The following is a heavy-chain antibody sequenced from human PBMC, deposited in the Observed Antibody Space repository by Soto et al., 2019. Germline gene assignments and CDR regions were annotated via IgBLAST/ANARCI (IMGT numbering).Heavy chain of an antibody. CDR1: GCSFSSYA. CDR3: ANHCHSDSGWPLHY. CDR2: FDGGDGHT. V-gene: IGHV3-23*01. D-gene: IGHD6-25*01. Sequence: PGGCLRLSWSVSGCSFSSYAESWVRQAPGKGLEWVSVFDGGDGHTYCTNYLKCRFTISHDNSKNTLFQQMNRLKAQDTAAYFCANHCHSDSGWPLHYWGQGTMVTVSS. J-gene: IGHJ4*02.